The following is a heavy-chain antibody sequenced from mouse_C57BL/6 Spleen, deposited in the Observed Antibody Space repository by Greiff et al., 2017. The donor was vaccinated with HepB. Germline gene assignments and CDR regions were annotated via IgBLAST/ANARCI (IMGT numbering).Heavy chain of an antibody. V-gene: IGHV1-80*01. J-gene: IGHJ2*01. CDR3: ASLGDYGYFDH. CDR2: IYPGDGDT. CDR1: GYAFSSYW. D-gene: IGHD2-4*01. Sequence: VQLQQSGAELVKPGASVKISCKTSGYAFSSYWMNWVKQRPGKGLEWIGQIYPGDGDTNYNGKFKGKATLTADKSSSTAYMQLSSLTSEDSAVYFCASLGDYGYFDHWGQGTTLTVSS.